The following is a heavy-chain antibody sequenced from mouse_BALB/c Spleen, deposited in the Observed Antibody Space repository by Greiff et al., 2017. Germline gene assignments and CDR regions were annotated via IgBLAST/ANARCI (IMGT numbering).Heavy chain of an antibody. CDR2: IDPANGNT. J-gene: IGHJ4*01. CDR3: ARFTTVPYYAMDY. Sequence: VQLKESGAELVKPGASVKLSCTASGFNIKDTYMHWVKQRPEQGLEWIGRIDPANGNTKYDPKFQGKATITADTSSNTAYLQLSSLTSEDTAVYYCARFTTVPYYAMDYWGQGTSVTVSS. CDR1: GFNIKDTY. D-gene: IGHD1-1*01. V-gene: IGHV14-3*02.